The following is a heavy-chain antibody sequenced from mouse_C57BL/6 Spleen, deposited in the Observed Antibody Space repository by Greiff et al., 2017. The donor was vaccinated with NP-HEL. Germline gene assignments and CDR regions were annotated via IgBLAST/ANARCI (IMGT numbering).Heavy chain of an antibody. Sequence: QVHVKQPGAELVKPGASVKLSCKASGYTFTSYWMHWVKQRPGQGLEWIGMIHPNSGSTNYNEKFKSKATLTVDKSSSTAYMQLSSLTSEDSAVYYCAREDYGSKFAYWGQGTLVTVSA. V-gene: IGHV1-64*01. J-gene: IGHJ3*01. CDR1: GYTFTSYW. D-gene: IGHD1-1*01. CDR3: AREDYGSKFAY. CDR2: IHPNSGST.